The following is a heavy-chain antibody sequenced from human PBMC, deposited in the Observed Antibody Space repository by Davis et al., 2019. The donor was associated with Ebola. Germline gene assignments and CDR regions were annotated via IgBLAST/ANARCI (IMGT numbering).Heavy chain of an antibody. CDR2: ISAYNGHT. CDR3: ARGRNGGWDFDY. V-gene: IGHV1-18*01. CDR1: GYTFNSHG. Sequence: ASVKVSCKASGYTFNSHGISWVRQAPGQGLEWMAWISAYNGHTNYAQKFQGRLTLTTDTSTSTAYMELRSLTSEDTAEYYCARGRNGGWDFDYWGQGTLVTVSS. J-gene: IGHJ4*02. D-gene: IGHD6-19*01.